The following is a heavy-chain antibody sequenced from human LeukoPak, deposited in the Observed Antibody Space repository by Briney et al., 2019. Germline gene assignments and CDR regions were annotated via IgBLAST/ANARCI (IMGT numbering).Heavy chain of an antibody. V-gene: IGHV3-30-3*01. CDR3: ARDPSGSGWSLNN. J-gene: IGHJ4*02. Sequence: ALRLSCAASGFSFSSYAMNWVRQVPGKGLEWVAVMSYDGGTKYYADSVKGRVTISRDNSKNTVCLQMNSLRVEDTAVYYCARDPSGSGWSLNNWGQGTLVTVSS. D-gene: IGHD6-19*01. CDR2: MSYDGGTK. CDR1: GFSFSSYA.